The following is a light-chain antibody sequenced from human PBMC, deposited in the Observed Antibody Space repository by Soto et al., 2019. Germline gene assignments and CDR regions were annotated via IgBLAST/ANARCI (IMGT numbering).Light chain of an antibody. Sequence: DIQMTQSPSTLSASVGDRVTITCRASQSFSSWLAWYQQKPGTAPKLLIYEASTLQSRVPSRFSGSGSGTEFPLTLSSLQPDDSATYYCQQYRDNCTVGQGTKVEIK. CDR2: EAS. CDR1: QSFSSW. J-gene: IGKJ1*01. CDR3: QQYRDNCT. V-gene: IGKV1-5*03.